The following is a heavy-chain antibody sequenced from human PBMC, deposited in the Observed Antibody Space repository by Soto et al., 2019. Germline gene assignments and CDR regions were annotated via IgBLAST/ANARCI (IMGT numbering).Heavy chain of an antibody. CDR3: AREGSYYDYVWGSYRYLPDY. V-gene: IGHV4-59*01. CDR2: VYHTGAT. D-gene: IGHD3-16*02. Sequence: SETLSLTCTVSGASISSSYWSWIRQSPERGLEWIAYVYHTGATNYNPPLKSRVTISLDTSKGQFSLNLTSLTTADTAVYYCAREGSYYDYVWGSYRYLPDYWGQGTLVTVSS. CDR1: GASISSSY. J-gene: IGHJ4*02.